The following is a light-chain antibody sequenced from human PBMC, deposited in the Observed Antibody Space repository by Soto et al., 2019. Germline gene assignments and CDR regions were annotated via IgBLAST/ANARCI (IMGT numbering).Light chain of an antibody. J-gene: IGKJ5*01. CDR1: QTILSN. V-gene: IGKV3-20*01. Sequence: MVLTQSPGTLSLSPGDRATLSWRASQTILSNLAWYQQRPGQPPRLLIYVASSRAPGVPDRFSGSGSGTDFTLTISRLQPEDFATYSCQQSYTTPYTFGQGTRLDIK. CDR3: QQSYTTPYT. CDR2: VAS.